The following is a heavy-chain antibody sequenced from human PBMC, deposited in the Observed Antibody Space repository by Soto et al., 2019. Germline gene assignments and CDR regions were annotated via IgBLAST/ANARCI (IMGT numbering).Heavy chain of an antibody. Sequence: SSVKDSCKASGGNVSNYAIRSVGLAPRQGLEWMGGIIPILGTANYAQRYQGRVTITAAKSTSTAYMERSSLRSEDTALYYCARAGDYSKTHYYFGLDVWCQVTTVIFAS. CDR2: IIPILGTA. CDR1: GGNVSNYA. V-gene: IGHV1-69*06. D-gene: IGHD4-4*01. J-gene: IGHJ6*02. CDR3: ARAGDYSKTHYYFGLDV.